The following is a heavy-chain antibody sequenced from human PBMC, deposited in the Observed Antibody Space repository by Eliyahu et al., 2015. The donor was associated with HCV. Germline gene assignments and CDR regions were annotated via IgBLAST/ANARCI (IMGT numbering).Heavy chain of an antibody. V-gene: IGHV1-18*01. D-gene: IGHD3-22*01. CDR2: ISAYNGNT. CDR3: ARARFDSSGYYDNWFDP. Sequence: QVQLVQSGAEVKKPGASVKVSCKASGYTFSTYGISWVRQAPGQGLEWMGWISAYNGNTNYAQKLQGRVSMTTDTATSTAYMELRSLRSDDTAVYYCARARFDSSGYYDNWFDPWGQGTLVTVSS. CDR1: GYTFSTYG. J-gene: IGHJ5*02.